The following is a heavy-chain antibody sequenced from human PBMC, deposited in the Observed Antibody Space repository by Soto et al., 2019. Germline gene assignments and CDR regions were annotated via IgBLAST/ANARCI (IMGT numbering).Heavy chain of an antibody. Sequence: EVQLVESGGGLVKPGGSLRLSCEASGFTFIYAWMSWVRQAPGKGLEWVVHIKSNTDGGTTDYAAPVNGRFTISRDDSKTTLYLQMSSLKTEDTAVYYCTPDPILAAAGGSDPWGQGTLVTVSS. D-gene: IGHD6-13*01. CDR2: IKSNTDGGTT. CDR3: TPDPILAAAGGSDP. CDR1: GFTFIYAW. V-gene: IGHV3-15*01. J-gene: IGHJ5*02.